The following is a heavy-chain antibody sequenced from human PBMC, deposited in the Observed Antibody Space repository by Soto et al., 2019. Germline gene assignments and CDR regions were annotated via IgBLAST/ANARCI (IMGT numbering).Heavy chain of an antibody. D-gene: IGHD5-18*01. CDR1: GYTSTSYG. J-gene: IGHJ4*02. V-gene: IGHV1-18*01. CDR3: ARDQAMAQFDY. CDR2: ISAYNGNT. Sequence: ASVKVSCKASGYTSTSYGISWVRQAPGQGLEWMGWISAYNGNTKYAQKLQGRVTMTTDTSTSTAYMELRSLRSDDTAVYYCARDQAMAQFDYWGQGTLVTVSS.